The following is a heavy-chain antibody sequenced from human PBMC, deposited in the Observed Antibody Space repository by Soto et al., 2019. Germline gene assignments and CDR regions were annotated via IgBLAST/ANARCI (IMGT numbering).Heavy chain of an antibody. J-gene: IGHJ4*02. CDR2: INHSGST. Sequence: SETLSLTCAVYGGSFSGYYWSWIRQPPGKGLEWIGEINHSGSTNYNPPLKSRVTISVDTSKNQFSLKLSSVTAADTAVYYCARGRDYWGQGTLVTVSS. CDR1: GGSFSGYY. CDR3: ARGRDY. V-gene: IGHV4-34*01.